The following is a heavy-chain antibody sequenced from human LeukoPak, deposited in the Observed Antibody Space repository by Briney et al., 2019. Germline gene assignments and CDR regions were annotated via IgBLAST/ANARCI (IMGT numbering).Heavy chain of an antibody. CDR2: INPNSGGT. V-gene: IGHV1-2*02. D-gene: IGHD6-19*01. CDR3: AKDRYSSGWRYFDH. Sequence: ASVKVSCKASGYTFTGYYMHWVRQAPGQGLEWMGWINPNSGGTNYAQKFQGRVTMTRDTSISTAYMELSRLRSDDTAVYYCAKDRYSSGWRYFDHWGQGTMVTVSS. J-gene: IGHJ4*02. CDR1: GYTFTGYY.